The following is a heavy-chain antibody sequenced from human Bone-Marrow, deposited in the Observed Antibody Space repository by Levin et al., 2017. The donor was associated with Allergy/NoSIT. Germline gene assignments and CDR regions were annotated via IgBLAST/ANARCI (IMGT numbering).Heavy chain of an antibody. Sequence: ASVKVSCKASGYTFTSYGISWVRQAPGQGLEWMGWISAYNGNTNYAQKLQGRVTMTTDTSTSTAYMELRSLRSDDTAVYYCAREGVGFIAVAGTGGDYYYGMDVWGQGTTVTVSS. J-gene: IGHJ6*02. CDR2: ISAYNGNT. CDR1: GYTFTSYG. CDR3: AREGVGFIAVAGTGGDYYYGMDV. D-gene: IGHD6-19*01. V-gene: IGHV1-18*01.